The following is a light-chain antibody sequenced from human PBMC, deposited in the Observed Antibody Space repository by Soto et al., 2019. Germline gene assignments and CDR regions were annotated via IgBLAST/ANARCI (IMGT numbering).Light chain of an antibody. J-gene: IGKJ3*01. CDR3: QQRSNWIFT. Sequence: EIVLTQSPATLSLSPGERATLSCRASQSVGSFLGWYQHKPGQAPRLLIYDASNRATGIPARFSGSGSGTDFTLTISSLEPEDFAVYYCQQRSNWIFTFGPGTKVDIK. CDR2: DAS. V-gene: IGKV3-11*01. CDR1: QSVGSF.